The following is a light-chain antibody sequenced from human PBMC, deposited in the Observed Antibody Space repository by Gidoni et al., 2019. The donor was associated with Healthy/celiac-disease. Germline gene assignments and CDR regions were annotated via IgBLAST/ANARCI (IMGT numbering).Light chain of an antibody. Sequence: DIQMTQSPSSLSASVGGRVTITCQASQDISNYLNWYQQKPGKAPKLLIYDASNLETGVPSRFSGRGSGTDFTFTISSLQPEDIATYYCQQYDNLLTFXGXTKVEIK. CDR2: DAS. V-gene: IGKV1-33*01. CDR3: QQYDNLLT. CDR1: QDISNY. J-gene: IGKJ4*01.